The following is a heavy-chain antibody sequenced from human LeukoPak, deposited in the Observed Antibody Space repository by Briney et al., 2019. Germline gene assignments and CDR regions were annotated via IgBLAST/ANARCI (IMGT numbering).Heavy chain of an antibody. J-gene: IGHJ4*02. D-gene: IGHD1-20*01. CDR3: GRGPITGTPGYFDY. Sequence: SETLSLTCTVSGGSINSYYWSWIRQPPGKGLEWIGYIYYSGSTNYNPSLKSRVTISVDTSKNQFSLKLSSVTAADTAVYYCGRGPITGTPGYFDYWGQGTLVTVSS. CDR2: IYYSGST. V-gene: IGHV4-59*01. CDR1: GGSINSYY.